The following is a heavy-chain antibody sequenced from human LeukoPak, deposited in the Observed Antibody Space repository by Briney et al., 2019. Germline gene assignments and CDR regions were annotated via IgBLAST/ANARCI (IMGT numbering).Heavy chain of an antibody. D-gene: IGHD3-3*01. J-gene: IGHJ6*03. CDR1: GFPFSSYA. Sequence: GGSLRLSCAASGFPFSSYAMHWVRQAPGKGLEWVAGISYDGRNNYYADSVKDRFSISRDDSNNTLCLQMNSLRADDTAVYFCARAAIFDYYYYMDVWGRGTTVTVSS. V-gene: IGHV3-30*01. CDR3: ARAAIFDYYYYMDV. CDR2: ISYDGRNN.